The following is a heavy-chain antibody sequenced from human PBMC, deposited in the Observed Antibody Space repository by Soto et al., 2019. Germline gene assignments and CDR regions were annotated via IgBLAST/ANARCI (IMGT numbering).Heavy chain of an antibody. V-gene: IGHV3-48*01. D-gene: IGHD2-15*01. CDR3: AGSKGPLDH. Sequence: EVHLVESGGGLVQPGGSLRLSCVASGFTFSRYTMNWVRQAPGKGLQWVSYITGSSDIVYYPDSVTGRFTISRDNAKNSLYLQMSSLRAEDTAVYYCAGSKGPLDHWGQGTLVTVSS. CDR1: GFTFSRYT. J-gene: IGHJ4*02. CDR2: ITGSSDIV.